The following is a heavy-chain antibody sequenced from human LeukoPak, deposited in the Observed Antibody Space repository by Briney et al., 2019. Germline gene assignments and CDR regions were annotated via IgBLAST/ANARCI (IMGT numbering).Heavy chain of an antibody. D-gene: IGHD6-19*01. CDR1: GDSVSSNSAA. V-gene: IGHV6-1*01. CDR3: AGVGEQWLVFFDY. CDR2: AYYRSKWYN. Sequence: SQTLSLTCAISGDSVSSNSAAWNWIRQSPSRGLERLGRAYYRSKWYNDYAVSVKSRITINPDTSKNQFSLQLNSVTPEDTAVYYCAGVGEQWLVFFDYWGQGTLVTVSS. J-gene: IGHJ4*02.